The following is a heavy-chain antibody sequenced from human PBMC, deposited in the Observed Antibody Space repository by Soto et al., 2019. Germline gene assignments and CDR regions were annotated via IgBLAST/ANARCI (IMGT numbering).Heavy chain of an antibody. V-gene: IGHV4-30-4*01. D-gene: IGHD2-15*01. CDR1: GGSISSGDYY. Sequence: SETLSLTCTVSGGSISSGDYYWSWILQPPGKGLEWIGYIYYSGSTYYNPSLKSRVTISVDTSKNQFSLKLSSVTAADTAVYYCARDRRYCSGGSCYASYYFDYWGQGTLVTVSS. CDR3: ARDRRYCSGGSCYASYYFDY. CDR2: IYYSGST. J-gene: IGHJ4*02.